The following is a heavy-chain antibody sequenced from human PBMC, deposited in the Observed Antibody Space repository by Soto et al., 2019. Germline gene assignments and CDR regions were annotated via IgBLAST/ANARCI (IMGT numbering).Heavy chain of an antibody. D-gene: IGHD3-3*01. Sequence: PGGSLRLSCAASGFTFSSYAMSWVRQARGKGLEWVSAISGSGGSTYYADSVKGRFTISRDNSKNTLYLQMNSLRAEDTAVYYCAKGQNFPPRKITIFGVVPYYFDYWGQGTLVPVSP. J-gene: IGHJ4*02. CDR3: AKGQNFPPRKITIFGVVPYYFDY. V-gene: IGHV3-23*01. CDR2: ISGSGGST. CDR1: GFTFSSYA.